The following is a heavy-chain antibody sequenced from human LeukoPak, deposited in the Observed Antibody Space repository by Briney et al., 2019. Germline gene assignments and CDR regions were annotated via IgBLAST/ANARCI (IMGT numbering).Heavy chain of an antibody. CDR2: IKPSGHHT. CDR3: AREAYCSSTSCYLVY. CDR1: GYTFTSYN. V-gene: IGHV1-46*01. J-gene: IGHJ4*02. D-gene: IGHD2-2*01. Sequence: GASVKLSCKASGYTFTSYNLHWVRQAPGHRLEWMGIIKPSGHHTNYAQKFQDRVTMTRDTSASTVYMELSSLRAEDTAVYYCAREAYCSSTSCYLVYWGQGTLVTVSS.